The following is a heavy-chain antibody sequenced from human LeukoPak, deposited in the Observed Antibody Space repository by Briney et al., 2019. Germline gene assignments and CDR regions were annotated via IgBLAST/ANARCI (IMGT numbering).Heavy chain of an antibody. V-gene: IGHV3-30-3*01. J-gene: IGHJ4*02. Sequence: GGSLTLSCAASGCTFNSYAMHWVRQAPGKGLECVAVISYDGSNKYYADSVKGRFTISGDNSKNTLYLQMNSLRAEDTAVYYCARNYYDSSGYYFTTIFDYWGQGTLVTVSS. D-gene: IGHD3-22*01. CDR3: ARNYYDSSGYYFTTIFDY. CDR1: GCTFNSYA. CDR2: ISYDGSNK.